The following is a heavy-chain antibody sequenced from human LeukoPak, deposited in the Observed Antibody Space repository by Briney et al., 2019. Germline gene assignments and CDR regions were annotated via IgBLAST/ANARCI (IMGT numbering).Heavy chain of an antibody. V-gene: IGHV1-18*01. Sequence: ASVKVSCKASGYTFTNFGFSWLRRAPGQGLEWVGWISAYTGKTHYAQKFQGRVTITTDTSTSTAYMDVRGLTTDDTAVYYCGRDQASGSGSYQDHWGQGTLVTVSS. CDR1: GYTFTNFG. CDR2: ISAYTGKT. D-gene: IGHD3-10*01. J-gene: IGHJ4*02. CDR3: GRDQASGSGSYQDH.